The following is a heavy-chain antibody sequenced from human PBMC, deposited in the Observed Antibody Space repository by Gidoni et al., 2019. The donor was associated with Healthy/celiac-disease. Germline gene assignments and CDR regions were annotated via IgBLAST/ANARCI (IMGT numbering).Heavy chain of an antibody. V-gene: IGHV3-21*01. CDR2: ISSSSSYI. CDR3: ASGYQFQYSSSWEDYYYYGMDV. J-gene: IGHJ6*02. Sequence: EVQLVESGGGLVKPGGFLRLSCAASGFTFSSYSMNWVRQAPGKGLEWVSSISSSSSYIYYADSVKGRFTISRDNAKNSLYLQMNSLRAEDTAVYYCASGYQFQYSSSWEDYYYYGMDVWGQGTTVTVSS. CDR1: GFTFSSYS. D-gene: IGHD6-13*01.